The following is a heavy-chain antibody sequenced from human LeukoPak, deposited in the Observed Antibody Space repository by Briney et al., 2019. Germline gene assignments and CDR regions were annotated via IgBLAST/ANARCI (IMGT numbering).Heavy chain of an antibody. CDR2: IIPILGIA. CDR1: GGTFSSYA. D-gene: IGHD3-10*01. CDR3: ASGPLLWFGEA. V-gene: IGHV1-69*04. J-gene: IGHJ4*02. Sequence: SVKVSCKASGGTFSSYAISWVRQAPGQGLEWMGRIIPILGIANYAQKFQGRVTITADKSTSTAYMELSSLRSEDTAVYYCASGPLLWFGEAWGQGTLVTVSS.